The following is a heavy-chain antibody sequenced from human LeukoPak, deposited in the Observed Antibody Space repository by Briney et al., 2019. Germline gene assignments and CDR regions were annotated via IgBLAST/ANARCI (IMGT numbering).Heavy chain of an antibody. V-gene: IGHV4-39*01. CDR1: GGSISSNSYY. D-gene: IGHD5-12*01. CDR2: NYYSGST. Sequence: SETLSLTCTVSGGSISSNSYYWGWIRQPPGKGLEWIGTNYYSGSTYYNQSLKSRVTISVDTSKNQFSLNLSSVTAADTAVYYCARGSARMVANPLFDYWGQGTLVTVSS. J-gene: IGHJ4*02. CDR3: ARGSARMVANPLFDY.